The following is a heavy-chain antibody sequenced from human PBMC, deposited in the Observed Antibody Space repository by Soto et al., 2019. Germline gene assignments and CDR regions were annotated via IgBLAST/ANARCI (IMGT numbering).Heavy chain of an antibody. CDR2: INPKSGGT. CDR1: GYTFTVYY. Sequence: TSVKVSCKDSGYTFTVYYMHWVRQAPGQGLEWMGWINPKSGGTMYPQKFQGRVTMTWDTSISTAYMALTRLGSDDTAVYYCARDLAKGGGSAGFDYWGQGTLVTVSS. CDR3: ARDLAKGGGSAGFDY. J-gene: IGHJ4*02. D-gene: IGHD1-26*01. V-gene: IGHV1-2*02.